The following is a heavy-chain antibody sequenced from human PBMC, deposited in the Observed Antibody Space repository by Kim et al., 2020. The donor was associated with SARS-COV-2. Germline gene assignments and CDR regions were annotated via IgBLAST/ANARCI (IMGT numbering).Heavy chain of an antibody. J-gene: IGHJ5*02. Sequence: SETLSLTCTVSGGSISSYYWSWIRQPPGKGLEWIGYIYYSGSTNYNPSLKSRVTISVDTSKNQFSLKLSSVTAADTAVYYCARVFRRSWSSVLFGWFDPWGQGTLVTVSS. D-gene: IGHD6-13*01. CDR2: IYYSGST. CDR3: ARVFRRSWSSVLFGWFDP. V-gene: IGHV4-59*13. CDR1: GGSISSYY.